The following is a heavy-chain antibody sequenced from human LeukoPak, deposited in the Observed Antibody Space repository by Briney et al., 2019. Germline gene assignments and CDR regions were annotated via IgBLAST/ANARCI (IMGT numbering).Heavy chain of an antibody. CDR3: AKGWGYDILTGYYRATFDY. Sequence: GGSLRLSCAASGFTFSSYWMSWVRQAPGKGLEWVSAISGSGGSTYYADSVKGRFTISRDNSKNTLYLQMNSLRAEDTAVYYCAKGWGYDILTGYYRATFDYWGQGTLVTVSS. V-gene: IGHV3-23*01. CDR2: ISGSGGST. CDR1: GFTFSSYW. D-gene: IGHD3-9*01. J-gene: IGHJ4*02.